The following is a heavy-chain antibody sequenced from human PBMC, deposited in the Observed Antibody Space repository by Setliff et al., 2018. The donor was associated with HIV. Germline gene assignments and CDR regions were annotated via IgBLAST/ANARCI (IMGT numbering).Heavy chain of an antibody. D-gene: IGHD1-1*01. CDR2: TSLYNRNT. CDR3: ARLVPYKNWFDP. J-gene: IGHJ5*02. V-gene: IGHV1-18*01. Sequence: ASVKVSCKASGYSFTSYGISWVRQAPGQGLEWIGWTSLYNRNTEYAQKVQGRLTITTDTSTSTAYMELTNLRSDDTAIYFCARLVPYKNWFDPWGQGTLVTVSS. CDR1: GYSFTSYG.